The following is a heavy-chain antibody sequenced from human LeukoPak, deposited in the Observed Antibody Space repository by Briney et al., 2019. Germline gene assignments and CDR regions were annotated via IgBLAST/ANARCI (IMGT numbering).Heavy chain of an antibody. V-gene: IGHV3-15*01. CDR1: GFTLSNAW. J-gene: IGHJ5*01. CDR3: TGVSRSSWYDY. CDR2: IKSKTDGGTP. Sequence: GGSLRLSCAASGFTLSNAWMSWVRQAPGKGLEWVGRIKSKTDGGTPDYAAPVKGRFTISRDDSKNTLYLQTNSLKTEDTAVYYCTGVSRSSWYDYWGQGTLVTVSS. D-gene: IGHD6-13*01.